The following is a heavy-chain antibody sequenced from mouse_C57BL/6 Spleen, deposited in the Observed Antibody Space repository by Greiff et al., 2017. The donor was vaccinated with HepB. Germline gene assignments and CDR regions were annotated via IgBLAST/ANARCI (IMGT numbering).Heavy chain of an antibody. CDR3: DRAFYGSSPEGFDY. J-gene: IGHJ2*01. Sequence: QVQLQQSGPGLVQPSQSLSITCTVSGFSLTSYGVHWVRQSPGKGLEWLGVIVSGGSTDDNAAFISRVSRSKDNSKSQVFFKMNSLQADETAIYYCDRAFYGSSPEGFDYWGQGTTLTVSS. D-gene: IGHD1-1*01. CDR1: GFSLTSYG. CDR2: IVSGGST. V-gene: IGHV2-2*01.